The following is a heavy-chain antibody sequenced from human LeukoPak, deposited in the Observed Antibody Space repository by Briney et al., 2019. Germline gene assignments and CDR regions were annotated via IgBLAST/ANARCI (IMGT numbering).Heavy chain of an antibody. CDR1: GFTFSSYW. Sequence: GGSLRLSCAASGFTFSSYWMHWVRQAPGKGLVWVSRISIDGSSTNYADSVKGRFTISRDSAKNTLYLQMDSLRAEDTAVYYCARGSYSSSCDYWGQGTLVTVSS. J-gene: IGHJ4*02. V-gene: IGHV3-74*01. CDR2: ISIDGSST. CDR3: ARGSYSSSCDY. D-gene: IGHD6-13*01.